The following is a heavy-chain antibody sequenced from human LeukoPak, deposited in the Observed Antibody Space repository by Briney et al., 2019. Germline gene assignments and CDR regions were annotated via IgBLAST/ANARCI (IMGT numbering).Heavy chain of an antibody. CDR3: ATLDYYGSASYYDY. CDR2: MNPNSGNT. CDR1: GHTFTSYD. V-gene: IGHV1-8*01. Sequence: ASVNVSCKASGHTFTSYDINWVRQATGQGLEWMGWMNPNSGNTGYAQKFQGRVTMTRNTSISTAYMELSSLRSEDTAVYYCATLDYYGSASYYDYWGQGTLVTVSS. J-gene: IGHJ4*02. D-gene: IGHD3-10*01.